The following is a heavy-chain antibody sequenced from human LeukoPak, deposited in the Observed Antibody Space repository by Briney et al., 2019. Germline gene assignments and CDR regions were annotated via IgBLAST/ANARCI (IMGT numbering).Heavy chain of an antibody. CDR3: ARATTVTTPADY. J-gene: IGHJ4*02. D-gene: IGHD4-17*01. CDR1: GGSISTYY. V-gene: IGHV4-59*12. Sequence: SETLSLTCTVSGGSISTYYWSWIRQPPGKGLEWLGYIYYSGSTNYNPSLKSRVTISVDTPKNQFSLKLSSVTAADTAVYYCARATTVTTPADYWGQGTLVTVSS. CDR2: IYYSGST.